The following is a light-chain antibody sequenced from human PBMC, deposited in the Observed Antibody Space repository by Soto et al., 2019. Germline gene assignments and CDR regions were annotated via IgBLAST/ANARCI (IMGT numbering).Light chain of an antibody. CDR2: AAS. CDR1: QSVNRN. CDR3: QQSYTTPPT. J-gene: IGKJ2*01. Sequence: DIQMTQSPSSLSASTGDRVTITCRASQSVNRNLNWYQHKLGKAPKLLIYAASHLERGVPSRFSVSGSGTDFTLSISSLQPEDIATYYCQQSYTTPPTFGQGTKLEIK. V-gene: IGKV1-39*01.